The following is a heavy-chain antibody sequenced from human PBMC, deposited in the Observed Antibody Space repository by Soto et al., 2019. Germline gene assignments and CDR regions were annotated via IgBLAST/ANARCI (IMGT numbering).Heavy chain of an antibody. CDR1: GGSVSSGSDY. D-gene: IGHD3-9*01. CDR2: IYYSGST. J-gene: IGHJ5*02. CDR3: AREHLGRTGYYRGWFDP. V-gene: IGHV4-61*01. Sequence: QVQLQESGPGLVKPSETLSLTCTVSGGSVSSGSDYWSWIRQPPGKGLEWIGSIYYSGSTNYNPSHKIQVTISVDTSKNQCSLKLSSVTAADTDVYLCAREHLGRTGYYRGWFDPWGQGTLVTVSS.